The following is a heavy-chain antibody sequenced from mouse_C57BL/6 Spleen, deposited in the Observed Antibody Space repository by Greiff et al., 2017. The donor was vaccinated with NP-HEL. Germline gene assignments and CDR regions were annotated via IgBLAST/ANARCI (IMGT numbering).Heavy chain of an antibody. Sequence: EVQLVESGGGLVKPGGSLKLSCAASGFTFSDYGMHWVRQAPEKGLEWVAYISSGSSTIYYADTVKGRFTISRDNAKNTLFLQMTSLRSEDTAMYYCARTVYGSSPWFAYWGQGTLVTVSA. V-gene: IGHV5-17*01. J-gene: IGHJ3*01. D-gene: IGHD1-1*01. CDR2: ISSGSSTI. CDR3: ARTVYGSSPWFAY. CDR1: GFTFSDYG.